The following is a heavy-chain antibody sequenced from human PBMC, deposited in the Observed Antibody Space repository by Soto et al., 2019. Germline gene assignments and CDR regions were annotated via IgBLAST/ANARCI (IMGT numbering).Heavy chain of an antibody. CDR3: AGRAGTSHHFDY. CDR2: ISAYTYNT. J-gene: IGHJ4*02. Sequence: QVQLVQSGAEVKKPGASVKVSCKASGYSFSTYGISWVRQAPGQGLEWMGWISAYTYNTNYAQKFQGRVTMTTDSSTSTAYLDLRSLRSDDTAVYYCAGRAGTSHHFDYWGQGTLVTVSS. D-gene: IGHD1-7*01. CDR1: GYSFSTYG. V-gene: IGHV1-18*01.